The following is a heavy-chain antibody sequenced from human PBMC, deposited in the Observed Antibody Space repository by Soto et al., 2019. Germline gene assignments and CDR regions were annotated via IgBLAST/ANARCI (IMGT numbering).Heavy chain of an antibody. CDR2: ISYDGSNK. D-gene: IGHD3-3*01. Sequence: QVQLVESGGGVVQPGRSLRLSCAASGFTFSSYAMHWVRQAPGKGLEWVAVISYDGSNKYYADSVKGRFTISRDNSKNTLYLQMNSLRAEDTAVYYCARSWSGYYSYYYYGMDVWGQGTTVTVS. J-gene: IGHJ6*02. CDR1: GFTFSSYA. CDR3: ARSWSGYYSYYYYGMDV. V-gene: IGHV3-30-3*01.